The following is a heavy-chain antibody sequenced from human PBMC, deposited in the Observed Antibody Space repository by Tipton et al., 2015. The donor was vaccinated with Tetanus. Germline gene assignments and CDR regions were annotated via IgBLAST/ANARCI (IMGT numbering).Heavy chain of an antibody. CDR3: AREGQWLGSDAFDV. D-gene: IGHD6-19*01. J-gene: IGHJ3*01. V-gene: IGHV3-30-3*01. CDR2: ISSDGNKE. CDR1: GVTFYRDS. Sequence: RSLRLSCVADGVTFYRDSMHWVRQAPGKGLEWVAEISSDGNKESYRDSVKGRFTISRDNSKSTLFLQMNSLRPEDTGAYYCAREGQWLGSDAFDVWGRGTMVTVSS.